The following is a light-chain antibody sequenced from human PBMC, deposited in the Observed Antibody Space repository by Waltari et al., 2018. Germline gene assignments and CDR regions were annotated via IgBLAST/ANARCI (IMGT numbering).Light chain of an antibody. CDR2: YDR. J-gene: IGLJ1*01. V-gene: IGLV3-21*04. CDR3: HVWHPHVDPGV. Sequence: SYVVTQPPSVSVAPGETATITCGGDNIGTYSVHWYQQKAGQGPVLVIFYDRDRPSGIPDRFSGPNSGNTATLNISRVEAGDEARDYGHVWHPHVDPGVFGTGTEVTVL. CDR1: NIGTYS.